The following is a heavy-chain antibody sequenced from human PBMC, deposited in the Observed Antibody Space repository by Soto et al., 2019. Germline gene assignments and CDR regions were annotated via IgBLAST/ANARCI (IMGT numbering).Heavy chain of an antibody. J-gene: IGHJ6*02. CDR2: ITHRGDYT. Sequence: QVQLVESGGGLVKPGGSLRLSCAASGLTFSDYYMSWIRQAPGKGLEWVSYITHRGDYTKYADSVQGRFTISRDNAKNAPAVQMSGLGAEDPAVYYCARDLDGIDVWGQGTTVIVSS. CDR1: GLTFSDYY. CDR3: ARDLDGIDV. V-gene: IGHV3-11*05.